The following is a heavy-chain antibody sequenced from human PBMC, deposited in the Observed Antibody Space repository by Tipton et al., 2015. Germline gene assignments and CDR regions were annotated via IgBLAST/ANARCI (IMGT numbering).Heavy chain of an antibody. CDR3: ACQDYDSLTRDYQTVDY. D-gene: IGHD3-9*01. Sequence: LRLSCTVSGGSVSTSNYYWGWIRQPPGKGLEWIGEISQSGNTNYNPSLKSRVTISADKSKNQFSLKLTSVTAADTAVYYCACQDYDSLTRDYQTVDYWGQGTLVTVSS. CDR2: ISQSGNT. J-gene: IGHJ4*02. CDR1: GGSVSTSNYY. V-gene: IGHV4-39*07.